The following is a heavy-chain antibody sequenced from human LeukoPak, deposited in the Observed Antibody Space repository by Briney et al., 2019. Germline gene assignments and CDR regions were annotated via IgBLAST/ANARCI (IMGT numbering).Heavy chain of an antibody. CDR1: GGSISSSSYY. CDR3: ATSTAISREWRGYYYMDV. D-gene: IGHD5-18*01. J-gene: IGHJ6*03. Sequence: SETLSLTCTVSGGSISSSSYYWGWIRQPPGKGLEWIGSIYYSGSTYYNPSLKSRVTISVDTSKNQFSLKLSSVTAADTAVYYCATSTAISREWRGYYYMDVWGKGTTVTVSS. CDR2: IYYSGST. V-gene: IGHV4-39*07.